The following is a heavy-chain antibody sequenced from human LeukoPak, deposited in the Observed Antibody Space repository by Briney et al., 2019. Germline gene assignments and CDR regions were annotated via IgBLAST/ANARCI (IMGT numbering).Heavy chain of an antibody. J-gene: IGHJ5*02. CDR1: GGSISSGSYY. Sequence: PSETLSLTCIVSGGSISSGSYYWSWIRQPAGKGLEWIGRIYTSGSTNYNPSLKSRVTISVDTSKNQFSLKLSSVTAADTAVYYCARGVVVAARNWFDPWGQGTLVTVSS. CDR3: ARGVVVAARNWFDP. CDR2: IYTSGST. V-gene: IGHV4-61*02. D-gene: IGHD2-15*01.